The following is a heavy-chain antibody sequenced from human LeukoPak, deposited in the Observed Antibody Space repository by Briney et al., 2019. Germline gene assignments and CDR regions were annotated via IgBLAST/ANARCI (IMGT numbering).Heavy chain of an antibody. J-gene: IGHJ5*02. V-gene: IGHV4-4*09. D-gene: IGHD1-26*01. CDR3: ARLGSYSDH. Sequence: PSETLSLTCSVSDGSINSYYWSWIRQPPGKGLEWIRYIHSSGATHYNPSLKSRVTTSLDTSKNQFSLKLSSVTAADTAVYYCARLGSYSDHWGQGTLVTVSS. CDR1: DGSINSYY. CDR2: IHSSGAT.